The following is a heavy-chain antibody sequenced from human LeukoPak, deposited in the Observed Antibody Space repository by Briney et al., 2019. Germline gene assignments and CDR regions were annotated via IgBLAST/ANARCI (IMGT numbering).Heavy chain of an antibody. CDR2: ISSSSSTI. D-gene: IGHD3-10*01. CDR3: ARDGDPNYGSGSYRLLGYYGMDV. V-gene: IGHV3-48*02. J-gene: IGHJ6*02. CDR1: GFTFSSYS. Sequence: PGGSLRLSCAASGFTFSSYSMSWVRQAPGKGLEWVSYISSSSSTIYYADSVKGRFTISRDNAKNSLYLQMNSLRDEDTAVYYCARDGDPNYGSGSYRLLGYYGMDVWGQGTTVTVSS.